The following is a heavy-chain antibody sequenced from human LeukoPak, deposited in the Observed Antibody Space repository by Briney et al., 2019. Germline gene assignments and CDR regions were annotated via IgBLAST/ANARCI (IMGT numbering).Heavy chain of an antibody. CDR3: ARPASMVRGVIRPSSYYYYGMDV. D-gene: IGHD3-10*01. V-gene: IGHV1-2*02. Sequence: ASVKVSCKASGYTFTGYYMHWVRQAPGQGLEWMGWINPNSGGTNYAQKFQGRVTMTRDTSISTAYMELSRLRSDDTAVYYCARPASMVRGVIRPSSYYYYGMDVWGQGTTVTVSS. CDR2: INPNSGGT. J-gene: IGHJ6*02. CDR1: GYTFTGYY.